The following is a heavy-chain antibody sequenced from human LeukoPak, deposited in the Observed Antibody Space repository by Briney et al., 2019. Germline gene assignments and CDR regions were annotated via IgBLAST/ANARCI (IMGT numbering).Heavy chain of an antibody. CDR3: ARDPTKWLSGWFDP. Sequence: GGSLRLSCAASGFTFSSYWMHWVRQAPGKGLVWVSRINSDGSITNYADSVKGRFTISRDNTKNMLYLQMNSLRAEDTAVYYCARDPTKWLSGWFDPWGQGTLVTVSS. J-gene: IGHJ5*02. V-gene: IGHV3-74*01. CDR1: GFTFSSYW. CDR2: INSDGSIT. D-gene: IGHD3-22*01.